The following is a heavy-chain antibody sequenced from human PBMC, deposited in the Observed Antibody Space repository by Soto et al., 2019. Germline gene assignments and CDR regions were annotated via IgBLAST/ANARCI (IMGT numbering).Heavy chain of an antibody. V-gene: IGHV3-74*01. D-gene: IGHD5-18*01. CDR1: GFTLSGYW. CDR3: ARGKDQRNTQTYSYFDS. J-gene: IGHJ4*02. CDR2: VNSDGSMT. Sequence: EVQLVESGGGLVQPGGSVRLSCAASGFTLSGYWMHWVRQVPGKGLVWVSRVNSDGSMTAYADSVKGRFTSSRDNAKNTLYLQMNSLNADDTAVYYCARGKDQRNTQTYSYFDSWGQGTQVAVSS.